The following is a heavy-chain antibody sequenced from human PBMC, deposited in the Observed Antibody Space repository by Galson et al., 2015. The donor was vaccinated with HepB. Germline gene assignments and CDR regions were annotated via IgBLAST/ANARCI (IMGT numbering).Heavy chain of an antibody. D-gene: IGHD1-26*01. CDR3: AKDVGAYCFDY. J-gene: IGHJ4*02. V-gene: IGHV3-30*18. CDR1: GFTFSSYG. CDR2: ISYDGSNK. Sequence: SLRLSCAASGFTFSSYGMHWVRQAPGKGLEWVAVISYDGSNKYYADSVKGRFTISRDNSKNTLYLQMNSLRAEDTAVYYCAKDVGAYCFDYWGQGTLVTVSS.